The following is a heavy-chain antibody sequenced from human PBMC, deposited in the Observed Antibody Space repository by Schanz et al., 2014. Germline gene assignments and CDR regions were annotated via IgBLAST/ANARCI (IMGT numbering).Heavy chain of an antibody. J-gene: IGHJ6*03. D-gene: IGHD2-21*02. CDR3: ARPSDSSWYMDV. CDR1: GFSFSTYG. V-gene: IGHV3-23*04. Sequence: EVRLVESGGGLVKPGGSLRLSCAASGFSFSTYGMTWVRQAPGKGLEWVTGISGSGGSTFDAYSVKGRFTISRDNLKNTVYLQMNSLRAEDTAVYYCARPSDSSWYMDVWGKGTTVTVSS. CDR2: ISGSGGST.